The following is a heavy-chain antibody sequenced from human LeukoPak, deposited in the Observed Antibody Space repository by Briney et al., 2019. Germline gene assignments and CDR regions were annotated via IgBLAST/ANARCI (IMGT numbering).Heavy chain of an antibody. CDR2: IYSGGNT. D-gene: IGHD1-26*01. CDR1: GLTVSSNY. Sequence: GGSLRLSCAASGLTVSSNYMSWVRQAPGKGLEWVSVIYSGGNTYYADSLKGRFTISRDNSKNTLYLQMNSLRAEDTAVYYCVRTGSSRFDYWGQGTLVTVSS. J-gene: IGHJ4*02. V-gene: IGHV3-53*01. CDR3: VRTGSSRFDY.